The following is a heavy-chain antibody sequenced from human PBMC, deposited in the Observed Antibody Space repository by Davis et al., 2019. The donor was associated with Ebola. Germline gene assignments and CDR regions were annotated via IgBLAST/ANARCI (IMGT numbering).Heavy chain of an antibody. J-gene: IGHJ4*02. Sequence: ASVKVSCKASGYTFTSYDINWVRQATGQGPEWMGWMNPNSGNTGYAQKFQGRVTMTRNTSISTAYMELSSLRSEDTAVYYCAGQIFGSGWRRRGFDYWGQGTLVTVSS. CDR1: GYTFTSYD. CDR3: AGQIFGSGWRRRGFDY. V-gene: IGHV1-8*01. CDR2: MNPNSGNT. D-gene: IGHD6-19*01.